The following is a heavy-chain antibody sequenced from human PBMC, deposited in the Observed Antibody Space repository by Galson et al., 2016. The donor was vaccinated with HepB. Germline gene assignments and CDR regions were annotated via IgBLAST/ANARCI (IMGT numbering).Heavy chain of an antibody. CDR1: GFTFSNYW. CDR3: AKNRRDRFSYSYYEAYSMDV. V-gene: IGHV3-7*03. D-gene: IGHD5-18*01. Sequence: SLRLSCAASGFTFSNYWMNWVRQALGKGLEWVGNIKYDGSEKYYVDSVEGRFTISREDAKNSLYLQMNSLRTGDSALYYCAKNRRDRFSYSYYEAYSMDVWGRGTTVTVSS. CDR2: IKYDGSEK. J-gene: IGHJ6*02.